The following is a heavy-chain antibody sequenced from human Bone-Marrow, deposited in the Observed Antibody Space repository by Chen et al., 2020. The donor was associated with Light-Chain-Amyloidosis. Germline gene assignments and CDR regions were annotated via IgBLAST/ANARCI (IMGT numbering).Heavy chain of an antibody. CDR2: IYPDASDA. CDR3: ARRRDGYNFDY. V-gene: IGHV5-51*01. Sequence: EVQLEQSGPEVKKPGESLKISWKGSGYTFPNYWIGWVRQMPGKGLEWMGVIYPDASDARYSPSFGGQVTISADKSITTAYLQWRSLKASDTAMYYCARRRDGYNFDYWGQGTLVTVSS. D-gene: IGHD5-12*01. CDR1: GYTFPNYW. J-gene: IGHJ4*02.